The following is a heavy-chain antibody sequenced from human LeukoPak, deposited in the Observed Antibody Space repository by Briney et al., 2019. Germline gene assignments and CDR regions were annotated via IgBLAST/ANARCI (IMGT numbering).Heavy chain of an antibody. CDR3: AKDHAKWELGLAEAFDI. V-gene: IGHV3-7*01. CDR2: IKQDGSKK. Sequence: PGGSLRLSCVASGFPFSSYWMTWVRQAPGKGPEWVANIKQDGSKKSYVDSVKGRFTISRDNAKNSLYLQMNSLRAEDTAIYYCAKDHAKWELGLAEAFDIWGQGTTVTVSS. CDR1: GFPFSSYW. D-gene: IGHD1-26*01. J-gene: IGHJ3*02.